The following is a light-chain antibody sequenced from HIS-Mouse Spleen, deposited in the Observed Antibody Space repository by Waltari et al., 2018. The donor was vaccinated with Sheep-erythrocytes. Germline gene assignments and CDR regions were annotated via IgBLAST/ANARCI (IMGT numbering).Light chain of an antibody. J-gene: IGLJ3*02. Sequence: QSALTQPPSASGSPGQSVTISCTGTSSDVGGYNYVSWYQQPPGKAPKLMLYAVSKRPSGVPDRFSGSKSGNTASLTVSGLQAEDEADYYCSSYAGSNNWVFGGGTKLTVL. V-gene: IGLV2-8*01. CDR3: SSYAGSNNWV. CDR2: AVS. CDR1: SSDVGGYNY.